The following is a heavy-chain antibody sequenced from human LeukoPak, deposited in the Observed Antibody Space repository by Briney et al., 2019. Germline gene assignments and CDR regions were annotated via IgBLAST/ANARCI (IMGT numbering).Heavy chain of an antibody. J-gene: IGHJ4*02. D-gene: IGHD4-17*01. Sequence: GASVKVSSKTSGYTFAGYYIHWVRQAPGQGLEWMGWIYPNSGGPYYAQNFQGRVTMTRDTSISTAYMELSSLRSDDTAVYYCARKGEYYGDYDYWGQGTLVTVSS. CDR3: ARKGEYYGDYDY. CDR1: GYTFAGYY. V-gene: IGHV1-2*02. CDR2: IYPNSGGP.